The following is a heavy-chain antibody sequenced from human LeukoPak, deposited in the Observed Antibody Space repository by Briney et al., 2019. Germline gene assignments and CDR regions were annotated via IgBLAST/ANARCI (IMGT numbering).Heavy chain of an antibody. CDR1: GFTFDDYA. CDR2: ISWNSGSI. J-gene: IGHJ1*01. V-gene: IGHV3-9*03. D-gene: IGHD1-26*01. CDR3: AKWGHGSYPGFQH. Sequence: PGGSLRLSCAASGFTFDDYAMHWVRQAPGKGLEWVSGISWNSGSIGYADSVKGRFTISRDNAKNSLYLQMNSLRAEDMALYYCAKWGHGSYPGFQHWGQGTLVTVSS.